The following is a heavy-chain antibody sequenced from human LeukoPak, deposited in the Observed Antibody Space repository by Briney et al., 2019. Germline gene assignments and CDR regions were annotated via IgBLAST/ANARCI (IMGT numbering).Heavy chain of an antibody. CDR2: INHSGST. V-gene: IGHV4-39*07. D-gene: IGHD3-22*01. CDR1: GGSISSGSYY. Sequence: SQTLSLTCTVSGGSISSGSYYWSWIRQPPGKGLEWIGEINHSGSTNYNPSLKSRVTISVDTSKNQFSLKLSSVTAADTAVYYCARGYYYDSSGYEPWGQGTLVTVSS. J-gene: IGHJ5*02. CDR3: ARGYYYDSSGYEP.